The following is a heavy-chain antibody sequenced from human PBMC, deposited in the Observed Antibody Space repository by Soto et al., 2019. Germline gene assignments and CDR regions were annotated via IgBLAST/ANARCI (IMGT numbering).Heavy chain of an antibody. J-gene: IGHJ4*02. Sequence: QVQLVQSGAEVKKPGSSVKVSCKASGGTFTTYAISWVRQAPGQGLEWMGGIIPFFGTVNYAQNFQGRVTLTADESTNTAHMELRSLRSEDTAIYYCARYPGGGSYSRVDYGGQGTLVTVSS. CDR3: ARYPGGGSYSRVDY. D-gene: IGHD1-26*01. V-gene: IGHV1-69*01. CDR2: IIPFFGTV. CDR1: GGTFTTYA.